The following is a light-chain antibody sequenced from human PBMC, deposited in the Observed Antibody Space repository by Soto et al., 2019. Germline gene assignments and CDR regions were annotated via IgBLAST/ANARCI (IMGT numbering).Light chain of an antibody. CDR3: ATWDDTLSGPSWV. CDR1: SSDVGGHNY. Sequence: QSVLTQSPSASGSPGQSVTISCTGTSSDVGGHNYVSWYQHHPGKAPKLIIYEVSKRPSGVPDRFSGSKSGNTASLTVSGLQAEDEAVYYCATWDDTLSGPSWVFGGGTKLTVL. J-gene: IGLJ3*02. CDR2: EVS. V-gene: IGLV2-8*01.